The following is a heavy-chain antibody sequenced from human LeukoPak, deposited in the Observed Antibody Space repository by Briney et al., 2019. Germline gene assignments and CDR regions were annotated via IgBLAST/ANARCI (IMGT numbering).Heavy chain of an antibody. CDR2: ISSNGGRT. CDR1: GFTFSSYA. CDR3: ARDRPIDY. J-gene: IGHJ4*02. Sequence: GGSLRLSCAASGFTFSSYAMHWVRQAPGKGLEYVSAISSNGGRTYYANSVKGRFTISRDNSKNTLYLQMGSLRAEDMAVYYCARDRPIDYGSQGTLVTVSS. V-gene: IGHV3-64*01.